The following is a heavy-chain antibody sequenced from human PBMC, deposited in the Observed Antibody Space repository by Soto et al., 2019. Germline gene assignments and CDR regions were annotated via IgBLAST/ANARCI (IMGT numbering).Heavy chain of an antibody. CDR1: EFTSSNYW. D-gene: IGHD5-18*01. CDR2: IKGDGSSP. Sequence: VQLVESGGGLVQPGGSLRLSCTASEFTSSNYWMHWVRQVPGKGLVWVSRIKGDGSSPTYADSVKGRFTISRDNAKNTLYLQLNTLRAEDTALYYCARDPHNYGYSYFEAWGQGTLVTVSS. CDR3: ARDPHNYGYSYFEA. V-gene: IGHV3-74*01. J-gene: IGHJ5*02.